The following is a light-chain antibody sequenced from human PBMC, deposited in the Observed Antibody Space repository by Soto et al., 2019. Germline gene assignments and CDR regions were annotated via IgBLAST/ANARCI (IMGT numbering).Light chain of an antibody. V-gene: IGKV1-39*01. Sequence: DIQMTQSPSSLSASVGARVTITCRASQSISSYLNWYQQKPGKAPNLLIYAASSLQSGVPSRFSGSGSGTDFTLTISSLQPEDFATYYCQQSYSTPSTFGQGTKVEI. CDR3: QQSYSTPST. CDR1: QSISSY. J-gene: IGKJ1*01. CDR2: AAS.